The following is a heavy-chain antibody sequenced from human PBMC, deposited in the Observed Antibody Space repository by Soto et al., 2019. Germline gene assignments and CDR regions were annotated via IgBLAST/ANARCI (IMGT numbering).Heavy chain of an antibody. CDR1: GYTFTSYA. CDR2: INAYNGNT. CDR3: ARGHYYDSSGSDY. D-gene: IGHD3-22*01. J-gene: IGHJ4*02. V-gene: IGHV1-18*01. Sequence: ASVKVSCKASGYTFTSYAMHWVRQAPGQRLEWMGWINAYNGNTNYAQKLQGRVTMTTDTSTSTAYMELRSLRSDDTAVYYCARGHYYDSSGSDYWGQGTLVTVSS.